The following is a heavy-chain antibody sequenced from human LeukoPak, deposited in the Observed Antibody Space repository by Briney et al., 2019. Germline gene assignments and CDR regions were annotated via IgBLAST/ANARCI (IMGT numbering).Heavy chain of an antibody. D-gene: IGHD6-19*01. CDR1: GFAFSVYA. Sequence: GGSLRLACTASGFAFSVYAMRWLRQPPGKGLEWVSTINANSGTTSYAASVRGRFTIARDNSKNTLYLQLNTLRADDTATYYCAKPKSGGLAVTADWFHPWGQGTLVVVSS. CDR3: AKPKSGGLAVTADWFHP. V-gene: IGHV3-23*01. J-gene: IGHJ5*01. CDR2: INANSGTT.